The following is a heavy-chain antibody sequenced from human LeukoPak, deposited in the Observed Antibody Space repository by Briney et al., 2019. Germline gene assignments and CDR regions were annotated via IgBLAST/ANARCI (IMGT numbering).Heavy chain of an antibody. V-gene: IGHV4-59*11. D-gene: IGHD5-12*01. Sequence: SETLSLTCTVSGGSISSHYWSWIRQPPGKGLEWIGYIYYSGSTNYNPSLKSRVTISVDTSKNQFSLKLSSVTAADTAVYYCARDSGYSGYVDFDYWGQGTLVTVSS. CDR1: GGSISSHY. CDR3: ARDSGYSGYVDFDY. CDR2: IYYSGST. J-gene: IGHJ4*02.